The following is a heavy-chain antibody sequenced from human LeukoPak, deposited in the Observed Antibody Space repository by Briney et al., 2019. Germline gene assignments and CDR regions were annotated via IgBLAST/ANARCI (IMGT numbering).Heavy chain of an antibody. D-gene: IGHD4-17*01. CDR2: IIPIFGTA. CDR3: ASEGHYYGEYGWID. CDR1: GGTFSSYA. Sequence: GSSVKVSCKASGGTFSSYAISWVRQAPGQGLEWMERIIPIFGTANYAQKFQGRVTITTDESTSTAYMELSSLRSEDTAVYYCASEGHYYGEYGWIDWGQGTLVTVSS. J-gene: IGHJ4*02. V-gene: IGHV1-69*05.